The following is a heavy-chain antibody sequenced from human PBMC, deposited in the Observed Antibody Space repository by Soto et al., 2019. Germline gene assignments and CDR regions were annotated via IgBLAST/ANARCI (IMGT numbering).Heavy chain of an antibody. V-gene: IGHV4-59*12. CDR1: GGSMSSSYY. Sequence: PSETLSLTCTVSGGSMSSSYYWTWIRQSPGKGLEWIGYIYYTGSTNYNPSLQGRVTISVDTSKNQFSLKLSSVTAADTAVYYCARDKITGLFDYWGQGTLVTVSS. J-gene: IGHJ4*02. D-gene: IGHD2-8*02. CDR3: ARDKITGLFDY. CDR2: IYYTGST.